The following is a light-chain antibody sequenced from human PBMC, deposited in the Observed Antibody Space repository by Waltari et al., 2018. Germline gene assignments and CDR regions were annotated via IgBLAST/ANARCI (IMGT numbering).Light chain of an antibody. CDR3: QQSYSTPLT. V-gene: IGKV1-39*01. CDR1: QTIRSN. Sequence: DSPMTQPPSSLSASVGDRVTITCRASQTIRSNLNWYQQKAGKAPKLLMYAASSFQSGVPSRFSGSGSGTDFTLTISSLQPEDFATYYCQQSYSTPLTFGGGTKVEIK. CDR2: AAS. J-gene: IGKJ4*01.